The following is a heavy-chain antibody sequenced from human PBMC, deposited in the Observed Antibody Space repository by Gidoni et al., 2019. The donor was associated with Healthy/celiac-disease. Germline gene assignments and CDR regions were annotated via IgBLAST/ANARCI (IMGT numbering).Heavy chain of an antibody. CDR2: IIPIFGTA. V-gene: IGHV1-69*01. Sequence: QVQLVQSGAEVKKPGSSVTVSCKASGGTFSSYAISWVRQAPGQGLEWMGGIIPIFGTANYAQKFQGRVTITADESTSTAYMELSSLRSEDTAVYYCARVGSNCSSTSCYSGVKKNNWFDPWGQGTLVTVSS. J-gene: IGHJ5*02. CDR1: GGTFSSYA. D-gene: IGHD2-2*01. CDR3: ARVGSNCSSTSCYSGVKKNNWFDP.